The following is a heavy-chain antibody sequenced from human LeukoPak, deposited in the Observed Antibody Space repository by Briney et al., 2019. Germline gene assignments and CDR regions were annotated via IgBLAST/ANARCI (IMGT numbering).Heavy chain of an antibody. J-gene: IGHJ4*02. D-gene: IGHD3-9*01. CDR1: GFTFSNSA. V-gene: IGHV3-21*01. CDR3: ARDPLRYLRVGHYDY. CDR2: IDYDSSHI. Sequence: GGSLRLSCAASGFTFSNSAMNWVRQVPGKGLEWVSSIDYDSSHIYYAAPVRGRFTISRDNARNSVYLQMNSLRVEDTAVYYCARDPLRYLRVGHYDYWVQGTLVAVSS.